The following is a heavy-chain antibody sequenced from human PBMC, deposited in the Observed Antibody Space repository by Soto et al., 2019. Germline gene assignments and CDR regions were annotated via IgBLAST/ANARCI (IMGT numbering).Heavy chain of an antibody. CDR3: AKNLRSGSYRPQEH. CDR1: GFTFSTYG. CDR2: IWSDGSHK. D-gene: IGHD1-26*01. V-gene: IGHV3-33*06. Sequence: GGSLRLSCSASGFTFSTYGMHWVRQAPGKGLEWVAVIWSDGSHKDYADSVRGRFTISRDNSKSTLYLQMNSLRAEDTAVYFCAKNLRSGSYRPQEHWGQGVLVTVSS. J-gene: IGHJ4*02.